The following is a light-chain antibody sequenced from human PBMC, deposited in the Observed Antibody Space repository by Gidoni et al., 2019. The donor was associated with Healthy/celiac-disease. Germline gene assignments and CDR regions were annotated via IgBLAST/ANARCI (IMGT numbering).Light chain of an antibody. V-gene: IGKV1-39*01. Sequence: DIQMTQSPSSLSASVGDRVTITCRASQSISSYLNWYQQKPGKAPKLLIYAASSLQSGVPSRFSGSGSGTDFTLTISSLQPEDFATYYCQRSYSTPRLTFXGXTKVEIK. CDR2: AAS. CDR3: QRSYSTPRLT. J-gene: IGKJ4*01. CDR1: QSISSY.